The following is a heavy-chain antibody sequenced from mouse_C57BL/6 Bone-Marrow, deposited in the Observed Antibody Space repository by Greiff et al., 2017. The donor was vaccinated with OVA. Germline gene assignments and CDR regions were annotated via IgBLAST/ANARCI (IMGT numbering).Heavy chain of an antibody. CDR1: GYTFTDYY. CDR2: INPNNGGT. Sequence: EVQLQQSGPELVKPGASVKISCKASGYTFTDYYMNWVKQSHGKSLEWIGDINPNNGGTSYNQKFKGKATLTVDKSSSTAYMELRSLTSEDSAVYYCAIYGSSRGFDYWGQGTTLTVSS. CDR3: AIYGSSRGFDY. V-gene: IGHV1-26*01. J-gene: IGHJ2*01. D-gene: IGHD1-1*01.